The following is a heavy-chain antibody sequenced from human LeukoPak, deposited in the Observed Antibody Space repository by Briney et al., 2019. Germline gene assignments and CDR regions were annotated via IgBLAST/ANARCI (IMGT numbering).Heavy chain of an antibody. V-gene: IGHV5-51*01. Sequence: GESLKISCKGSGYSFTSYWIGWVRQMPGKGLGWMGIIYPGDSDTRYSPSFQGQVTISADKSISTAYLQWSSLKASDTAMYYCARTREAYCGGDCSPTLDAFDIWGQGTMVTVSS. CDR1: GYSFTSYW. D-gene: IGHD2-21*02. CDR3: ARTREAYCGGDCSPTLDAFDI. CDR2: IYPGDSDT. J-gene: IGHJ3*02.